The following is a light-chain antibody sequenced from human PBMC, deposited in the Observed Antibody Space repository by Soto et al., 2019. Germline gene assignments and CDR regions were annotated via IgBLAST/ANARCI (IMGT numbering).Light chain of an antibody. V-gene: IGKV1-5*03. CDR1: QTISSW. Sequence: DIQMTQSPSTLSGSVGDRVTITCRASQTISSWLAWYQQKPGKAPKLLIYKASTLKSGVPSWFSGSGSVTEFTLTISSLQPEDFATYYCQHYKSYSESFGQGTKVEIK. CDR2: KAS. J-gene: IGKJ1*01. CDR3: QHYKSYSES.